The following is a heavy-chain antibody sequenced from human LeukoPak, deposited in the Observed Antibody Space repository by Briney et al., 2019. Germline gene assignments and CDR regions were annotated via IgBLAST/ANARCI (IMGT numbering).Heavy chain of an antibody. Sequence: PSETLSLTCTVSGGSISSYYWSWIRQPPGEGLEWIGYIYYSGSTNYNPSLKSRVTISVDTSKNQFSLKLSSVTAADTAVYYCAGGDGYRIFDYWGQGTLVTVSS. CDR1: GGSISSYY. V-gene: IGHV4-59*01. CDR2: IYYSGST. J-gene: IGHJ4*02. D-gene: IGHD5-24*01. CDR3: AGGDGYRIFDY.